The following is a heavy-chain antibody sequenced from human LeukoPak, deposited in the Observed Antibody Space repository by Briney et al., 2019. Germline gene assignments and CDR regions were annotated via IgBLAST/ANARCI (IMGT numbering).Heavy chain of an antibody. J-gene: IGHJ4*02. D-gene: IGHD6-6*01. CDR3: ARDYWEYSSSYVSDY. Sequence: GGSLRLSCAASEFTFSSYSMNWVRQAPGKGLEWVSSISSSSSYIYYADSVKGRFTISRDNAKNSLYLQMNSLRAEDTAVYYCARDYWEYSSSYVSDYWGQGTLVTVSS. CDR2: ISSSSSYI. V-gene: IGHV3-21*01. CDR1: EFTFSSYS.